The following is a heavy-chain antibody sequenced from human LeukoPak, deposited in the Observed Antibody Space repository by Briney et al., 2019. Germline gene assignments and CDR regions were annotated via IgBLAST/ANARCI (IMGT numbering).Heavy chain of an antibody. CDR1: GGFVSSHF. Sequence: SETLSLTCNVSGGFVSSHFWTWIRQPPGKGLEWIGYLYHGGSTNYSPSLRSRVTISVDTSKNQFSLKLSSVTAADTAVYYCARATRDLNYYGSSQGFDPWGQGTLVTVSS. V-gene: IGHV4-59*02. J-gene: IGHJ5*02. D-gene: IGHD3-10*01. CDR3: ARATRDLNYYGSSQGFDP. CDR2: LYHGGST.